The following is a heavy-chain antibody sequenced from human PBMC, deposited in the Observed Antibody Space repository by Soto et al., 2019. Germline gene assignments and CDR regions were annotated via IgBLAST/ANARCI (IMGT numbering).Heavy chain of an antibody. Sequence: ASVQVSCKASGYTFTSYDINWVRQATGQGLEWMGWMNPNSGNTGYAQKFQGRVTMTRNTSISTAYMELSSLRSEDTAVYYCARGGHCSGGSCYVEAVDIWGQGTMVTVSS. J-gene: IGHJ3*02. D-gene: IGHD2-15*01. CDR2: MNPNSGNT. CDR1: GYTFTSYD. V-gene: IGHV1-8*01. CDR3: ARGGHCSGGSCYVEAVDI.